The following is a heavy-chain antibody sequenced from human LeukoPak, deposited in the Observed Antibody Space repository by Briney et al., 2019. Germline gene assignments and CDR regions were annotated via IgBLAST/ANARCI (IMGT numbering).Heavy chain of an antibody. Sequence: GGSLRLSCAASGFTFSSYAMSWVRQAPGKGLEWVSAISGSGGSTYYADSVKGRFTISRDNSKNTPYLQMNSLRAEDTAVYYCAKMVRQGYGDYSYYYYYMDVWGKGTTVTVSS. D-gene: IGHD4-17*01. V-gene: IGHV3-23*01. CDR1: GFTFSSYA. CDR2: ISGSGGST. CDR3: AKMVRQGYGDYSYYYYYMDV. J-gene: IGHJ6*03.